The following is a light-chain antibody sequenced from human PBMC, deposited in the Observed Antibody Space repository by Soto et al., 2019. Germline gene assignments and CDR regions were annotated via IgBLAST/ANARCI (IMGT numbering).Light chain of an antibody. J-gene: IGKJ2*01. Sequence: DIQMTQSPSTLSASVGDRVTITCRASQISSTWLAWYQQRPGKALKLLIHDVSSLQSGVPSRFSDSGSGTEFTLTISSLQPDDFATYYCQQHNSFGQGTKLEIK. CDR1: QISSTW. CDR3: QQHNS. V-gene: IGKV1-5*01. CDR2: DVS.